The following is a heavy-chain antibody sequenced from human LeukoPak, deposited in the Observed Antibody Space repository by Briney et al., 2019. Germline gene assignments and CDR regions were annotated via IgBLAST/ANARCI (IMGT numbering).Heavy chain of an antibody. Sequence: GASVKVSCKASGYTFSSYYLHWVRQAPGQGLEWMGIINPSSGSTSYAQKFQGRVTMTWDTSTTTVYVELSNLGSEDTAVYYCSRGPSGSYYNYFDYWGQGTLVTVSS. CDR2: INPSSGST. V-gene: IGHV1-46*01. CDR3: SRGPSGSYYNYFDY. CDR1: GYTFSSYY. D-gene: IGHD1-26*01. J-gene: IGHJ4*02.